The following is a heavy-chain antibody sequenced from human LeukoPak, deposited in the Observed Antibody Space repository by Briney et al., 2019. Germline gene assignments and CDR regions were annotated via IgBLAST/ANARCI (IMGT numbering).Heavy chain of an antibody. J-gene: IGHJ4*02. CDR1: GYIFTNFG. V-gene: IGHV5-51*01. D-gene: IGHD3-10*02. Sequence: GESLKISCQGSGYIFTNFGIAWVRQMPGKGLEWMGIIYPGDSDIRYSPSFQGQVIISADKSISTSYLQWSSLKASDTAIYFCARLKTGNYVYCWDQGTLVTVAS. CDR2: IYPGDSDI. CDR3: ARLKTGNYVYC.